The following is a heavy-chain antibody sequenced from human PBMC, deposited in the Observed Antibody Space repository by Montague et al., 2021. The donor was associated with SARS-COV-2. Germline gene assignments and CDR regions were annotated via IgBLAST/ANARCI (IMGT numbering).Heavy chain of an antibody. V-gene: IGHV2-70*01. CDR1: RFSLSTSGMC. CDR2: IDWDDDK. CDR3: ATTIYDYVWGTRVEFDY. Sequence: PALVKPTQTLTLTCTFSRFSLSTSGMCVSWIRQPPGKALGWLALIDWDDDKYYSTSLKTRLTISKDTSKNQVVLTMTNMDPVDTATYYCATTIYDYVWGTRVEFDYWGQGTLVTVSS. D-gene: IGHD3-16*01. J-gene: IGHJ4*02.